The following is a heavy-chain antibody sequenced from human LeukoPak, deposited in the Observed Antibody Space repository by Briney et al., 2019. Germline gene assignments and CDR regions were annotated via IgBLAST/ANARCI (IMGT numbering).Heavy chain of an antibody. D-gene: IGHD1-26*01. J-gene: IGHJ4*02. Sequence: SETLSLTCTVSGGSISSSSYYWGWFRQPPGKGLEWIGSIYYSGSTYYNPSLKSRVTISIDTSKNQFSLRLSSVTAADTAMYYCAKSGGYGLIDYWGQGTLVTVSS. CDR2: IYYSGST. CDR1: GGSISSSSYY. CDR3: AKSGGYGLIDY. V-gene: IGHV4-39*01.